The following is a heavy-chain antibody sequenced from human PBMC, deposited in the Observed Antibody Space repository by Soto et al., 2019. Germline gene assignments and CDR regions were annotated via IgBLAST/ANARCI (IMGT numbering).Heavy chain of an antibody. V-gene: IGHV3-33*01. Sequence: QVQLVESGGGVVQPGRSLRLSCAASGFTSSGYGMHWVRQAPGKRLEWAAVIWYDGSNEKHADSVKGRFTISRDNSKSTLYLQMNSLRAEDTAVYYCARDWDYDFWSGYFDYWGQGTLVTASP. CDR3: ARDWDYDFWSGYFDY. CDR1: GFTSSGYG. D-gene: IGHD3-3*01. CDR2: IWYDGSNE. J-gene: IGHJ4*02.